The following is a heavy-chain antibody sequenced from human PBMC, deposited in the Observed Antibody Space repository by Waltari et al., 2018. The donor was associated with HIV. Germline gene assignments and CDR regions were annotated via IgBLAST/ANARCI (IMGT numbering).Heavy chain of an antibody. CDR2: VNHSRNI. V-gene: IGHV4-34*01. CDR3: SREGYGGNPANDFDF. CDR1: GGSFSGYY. Sequence: QVQLQQSGAGLLKPSETLSLTCTVSGGSFSGYYWSWIRQPPGQGMEGIGEVNHSRNINYNPSLKSRLIISVDTSKSQFSLRLKSVTAADTAVYYCSREGYGGNPANDFDFWGQGTRVSISS. D-gene: IGHD2-15*01. J-gene: IGHJ4*02.